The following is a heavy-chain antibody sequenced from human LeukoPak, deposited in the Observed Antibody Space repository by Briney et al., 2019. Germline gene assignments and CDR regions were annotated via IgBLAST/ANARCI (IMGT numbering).Heavy chain of an antibody. CDR3: VRTNPWDLTYYFDY. Sequence: SETLSLTCTVSGGSIKGHFWSWVGQPPGKRLEWIGYMFHSGTTNYNPSLKSRVTISVDTSKNQFSLRLTSVTAADTAVYYCVRTNPWDLTYYFDYWGQGTLVTVSS. CDR1: GGSIKGHF. V-gene: IGHV4-59*11. CDR2: MFHSGTT. J-gene: IGHJ4*02. D-gene: IGHD1-14*01.